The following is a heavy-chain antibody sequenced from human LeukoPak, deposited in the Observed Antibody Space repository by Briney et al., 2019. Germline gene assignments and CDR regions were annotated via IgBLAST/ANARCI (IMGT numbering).Heavy chain of an antibody. CDR3: ARDRGWRSGYYFDY. CDR1: GGTFSSYA. Sequence: GSSVKVSCKASGGTFSSYAISWVRQAPGQGLEWMGGIIPIFGTANYAQKFQGRVTITADKSTSTAYMELSSLRSEDTAVYYCARDRGWRSGYYFDYRGQGTLVTVSS. D-gene: IGHD3-10*01. J-gene: IGHJ4*02. V-gene: IGHV1-69*06. CDR2: IIPIFGTA.